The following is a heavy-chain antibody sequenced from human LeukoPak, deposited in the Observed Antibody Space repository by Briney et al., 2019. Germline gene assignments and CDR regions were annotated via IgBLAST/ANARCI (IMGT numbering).Heavy chain of an antibody. V-gene: IGHV3-30*03. CDR2: ISYDGTDK. CDR3: ARERTGLYAEH. D-gene: IGHD3-16*01. CDR1: GFTFRSYA. J-gene: IGHJ1*01. Sequence: PGGSLRLSCAASGFTFRSYAMHWVRQAPGKGLEWVAIISYDGTDKYYADSVKGRFTISRDDSKNTLYLQMNSLRAEDTAVYYCARERTGLYAEHWGQGTLVTVSS.